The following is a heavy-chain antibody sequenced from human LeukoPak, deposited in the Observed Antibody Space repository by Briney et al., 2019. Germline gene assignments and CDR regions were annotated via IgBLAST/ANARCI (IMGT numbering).Heavy chain of an antibody. V-gene: IGHV4-59*08. Sequence: SETLSLTCTVSGGSISRYFWTWIRLPPTKGLEWIGYISSSGSTSYNPSLTSRVTISIDTSKNHFSLKLSSVTAADTAVYYCANGDYGYFDYWGQGTLVTVSS. CDR3: ANGDYGYFDY. CDR1: GGSISRYF. J-gene: IGHJ4*02. D-gene: IGHD4-17*01. CDR2: ISSSGST.